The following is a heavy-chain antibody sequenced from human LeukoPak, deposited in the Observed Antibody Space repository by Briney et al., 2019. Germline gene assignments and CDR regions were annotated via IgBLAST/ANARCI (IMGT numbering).Heavy chain of an antibody. CDR2: IYHSGST. J-gene: IGHJ5*02. V-gene: IGHV4-4*02. CDR1: GGSISSTNW. D-gene: IGHD2-21*02. Sequence: SETLSLTCAVSGGSISSTNWWSWVRQPPGKGLEWIGEIYHSGSTNYNPSLKSRVTISVDKSTDQFSLNLSSVTAADTAVYYCAVYCGGDCYSGVNNWFDPWGQGTLVTVSS. CDR3: AVYCGGDCYSGVNNWFDP.